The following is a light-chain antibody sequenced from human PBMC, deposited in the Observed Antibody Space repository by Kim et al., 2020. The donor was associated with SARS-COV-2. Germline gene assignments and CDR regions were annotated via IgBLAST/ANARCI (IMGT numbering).Light chain of an antibody. CDR2: LNSDGSH. V-gene: IGLV4-69*01. CDR3: QTWGTGIHV. Sequence: ASVKLTCTLSSGHSSYAIAWYQQQPEKGPRYLMKLNSDGSHSKGDGIPDRFSGSSSGAERYLTISSLQSEDEADYYCQTWGTGIHVFGTGTKVTVL. J-gene: IGLJ1*01. CDR1: SGHSSYA.